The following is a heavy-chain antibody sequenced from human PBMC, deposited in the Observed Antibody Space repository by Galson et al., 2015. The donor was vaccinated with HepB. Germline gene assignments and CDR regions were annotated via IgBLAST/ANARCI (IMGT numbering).Heavy chain of an antibody. Sequence: SLRLSCAASGFTFSSYAMSWVRQAPGKGLEWVSAISGSGGSTYYADSVKGRFTISRDNSKNTLYLQMNSLRAEDTAVYYCAKARQWLTQREPVDYWGQGTLVTVSS. CDR3: AKARQWLTQREPVDY. D-gene: IGHD6-19*01. J-gene: IGHJ4*02. V-gene: IGHV3-23*01. CDR1: GFTFSSYA. CDR2: ISGSGGST.